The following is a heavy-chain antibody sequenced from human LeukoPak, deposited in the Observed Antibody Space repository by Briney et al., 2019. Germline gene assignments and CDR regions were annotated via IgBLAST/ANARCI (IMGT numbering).Heavy chain of an antibody. J-gene: IGHJ4*02. D-gene: IGHD3-22*01. Sequence: ASVKVSCKASDYTFTSYDISWVRQAPGQGQGFEWMGWSSAYNDNTNDAQKLQGRVTMTTDTSTSTAYMELSSLRSEDTAVYYCARGGGELYYDSSGYYDYYFDYWGQGTLVTVSS. CDR3: ARGGGELYYDSSGYYDYYFDY. V-gene: IGHV1-18*01. CDR2: SSAYNDNT. CDR1: DYTFTSYD.